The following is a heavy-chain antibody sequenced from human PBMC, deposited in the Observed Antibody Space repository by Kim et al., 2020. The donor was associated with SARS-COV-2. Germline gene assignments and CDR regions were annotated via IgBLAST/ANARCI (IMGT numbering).Heavy chain of an antibody. V-gene: IGHV1-2*02. D-gene: IGHD3-3*01. CDR2: INPNSGGT. CDR3: ARATRVDFWSGYHPGWWGAFDY. Sequence: ASVKVSCKASGYTFTGYYMHWVRQAPGQGLEWMGWINPNSGGTNYAQKFQGRVTMTRDTSISTAYMELSRLRSDDTAVYYCARATRVDFWSGYHPGWWGAFDYRGQGTLVTVSS. CDR1: GYTFTGYY. J-gene: IGHJ4*02.